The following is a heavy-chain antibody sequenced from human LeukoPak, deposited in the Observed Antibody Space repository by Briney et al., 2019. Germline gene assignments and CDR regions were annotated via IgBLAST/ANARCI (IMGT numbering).Heavy chain of an antibody. D-gene: IGHD4-17*01. J-gene: IGHJ3*02. CDR2: ISAYNGNT. CDR3: ARDSVIGYGDYTLDAFDI. Sequence: GASVKVSCKASGYTFTSYGISWVRQAPGQGLEWMGWISAYNGNTNYAQKLQGRVTMTTDTSTSTAYMELRRLRSDDTVVYYCARDSVIGYGDYTLDAFDIWGQGTMVTVSS. CDR1: GYTFTSYG. V-gene: IGHV1-18*01.